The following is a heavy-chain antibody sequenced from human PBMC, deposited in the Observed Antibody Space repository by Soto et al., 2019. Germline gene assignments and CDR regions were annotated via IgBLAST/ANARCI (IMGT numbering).Heavy chain of an antibody. CDR3: ARSCSGGSCYLGY. CDR2: IYYSGST. CDR1: GGSISSSSYY. D-gene: IGHD2-15*01. V-gene: IGHV4-39*01. J-gene: IGHJ4*02. Sequence: QLQLQESGPGLVKPSETLSLTCTVSGGSISSSSYYWGWIRQPPGKGLEWIGSIYYSGSTYYNPSLKSRVTISVDTSKNQFSLKLSSVTAADTAVYYCARSCSGGSCYLGYWGQGTLVTVSS.